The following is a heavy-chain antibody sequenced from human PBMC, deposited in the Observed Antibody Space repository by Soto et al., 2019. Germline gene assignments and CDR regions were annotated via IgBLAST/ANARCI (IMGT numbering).Heavy chain of an antibody. CDR3: VQRRYPTMATPLDH. D-gene: IGHD2-15*01. V-gene: IGHV3-9*01. CDR2: ISWDSSTI. J-gene: IGHJ5*02. Sequence: EVQLVESGGGLVQPGRSLRLSCAASGFTFDNCGMHWVRQAPGKGLEWVAGISWDSSTIGYADSVKGRFIISRDDAKNSLYLQMDSLRREVTALYYCVQRRYPTMATPLDHWGQGTQVIVSS. CDR1: GFTFDNCG.